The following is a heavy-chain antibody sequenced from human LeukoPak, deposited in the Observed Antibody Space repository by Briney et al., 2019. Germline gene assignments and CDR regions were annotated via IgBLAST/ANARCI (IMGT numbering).Heavy chain of an antibody. CDR2: IQAKAYGGAT. Sequence: GGSLRLSCSTSGFTFGDYAMSWVRQAPGKGLDWVGFIQAKAYGGATKYAASVNGRFSISRDDSQSIANLQMNDLKTEDTAVYYCTRAPHPRCSSSGCYLDYWGQGTLVTVSS. CDR1: GFTFGDYA. V-gene: IGHV3-49*04. CDR3: TRAPHPRCSSSGCYLDY. D-gene: IGHD2-2*01. J-gene: IGHJ4*02.